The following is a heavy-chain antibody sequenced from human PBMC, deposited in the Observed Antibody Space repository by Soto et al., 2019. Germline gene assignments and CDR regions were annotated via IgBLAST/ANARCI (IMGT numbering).Heavy chain of an antibody. D-gene: IGHD1-1*01. V-gene: IGHV3-53*01. CDR1: GLTVSGTKY. Sequence: DVQLVESGGGLIQPGESLRLSCAAFGLTVSGTKYVAWVRQAPGKGLEWVSTLYDVFGSFYADSVKGRFTTSSDRSKSTVYLQMNDLRPDDTAVYYCASWHEREHAYDVWGQGTTVIVSS. CDR2: LYDVFGS. CDR3: ASWHEREHAYDV. J-gene: IGHJ3*01.